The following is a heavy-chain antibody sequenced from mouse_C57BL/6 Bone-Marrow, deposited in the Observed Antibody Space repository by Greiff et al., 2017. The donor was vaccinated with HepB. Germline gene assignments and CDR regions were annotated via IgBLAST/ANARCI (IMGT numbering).Heavy chain of an antibody. CDR1: GYAFSSSW. Sequence: LVESGPELVKPGASVKISCKASGYAFSSSWMNWVKQRPGKGLEWIGRIYPGDGDTNYNGKFKGKATLTADKSSSTAYMQLSSLTSEDSAVYFCARRSNYSYWYFDVWGTGTTVTVSS. D-gene: IGHD2-5*01. CDR2: IYPGDGDT. CDR3: ARRSNYSYWYFDV. J-gene: IGHJ1*03. V-gene: IGHV1-82*01.